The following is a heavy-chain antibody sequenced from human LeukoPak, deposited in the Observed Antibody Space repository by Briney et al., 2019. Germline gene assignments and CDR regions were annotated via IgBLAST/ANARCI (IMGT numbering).Heavy chain of an antibody. Sequence: SETLSLTCTVSGESISGFYWNWIRQPAGKGLEWIGRIYTSGSTNYNPSLKSRVTMSVDTSKNQFSLKLSSVTAADTAVYYCARDVYCGGDCYYYFDYWGQGTLVTVSS. CDR1: GESISGFY. D-gene: IGHD2-21*01. CDR2: IYTSGST. V-gene: IGHV4-4*07. J-gene: IGHJ4*02. CDR3: ARDVYCGGDCYYYFDY.